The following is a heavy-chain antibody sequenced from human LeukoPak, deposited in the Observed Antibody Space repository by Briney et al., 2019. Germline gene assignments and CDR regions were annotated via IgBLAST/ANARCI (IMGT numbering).Heavy chain of an antibody. V-gene: IGHV3-53*01. D-gene: IGHD3-22*01. CDR2: IYSSGST. CDR1: GFTVSTNY. CDR3: AREIGYYFDNHSSRLRGRFDV. Sequence: GGSLRLSCAASGFTVSTNYMSWVRQAPGKGLEWISIIYSSGSTYYADSVKGRFTISRDASKNTLYLQMNSLKTEDTAVYYCAREIGYYFDNHSSRLRGRFDVWGTGTTVIVSS. J-gene: IGHJ6*04.